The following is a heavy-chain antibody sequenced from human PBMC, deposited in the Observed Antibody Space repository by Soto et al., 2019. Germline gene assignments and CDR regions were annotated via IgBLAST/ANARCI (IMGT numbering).Heavy chain of an antibody. V-gene: IGHV2-5*02. CDR3: AHRGYRHSHGHFDY. CDR1: GFSLSTTGVG. Sequence: QITLKESGPTLVKPTQTLTLTCTFSGFSLSTTGVGVGWIRQPPGKALEWLALIYWDDDKRYSPSLKSRLTMTTDSSSNQMVLTMTNMDTMDTATYYCAHRGYRHSHGHFDYWSQRTLVTVSS. CDR2: IYWDDDK. D-gene: IGHD5-18*01. J-gene: IGHJ4*02.